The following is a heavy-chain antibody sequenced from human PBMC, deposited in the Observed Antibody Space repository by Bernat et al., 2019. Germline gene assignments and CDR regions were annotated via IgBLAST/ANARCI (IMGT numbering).Heavy chain of an antibody. D-gene: IGHD6-6*01. J-gene: IGHJ4*02. CDR1: GFTFSSYS. Sequence: EVQLVESGGGLVKPGGSLRLSCAASGFTFSSYSMNWVRQAPGKGLEWVSSISSSSSYIYYADSVKGRFTISRDNAKNSLYLQMNSLRAEDTAVYYCAKDRYSSSSLFDYWGQGTLVTVSS. CDR2: ISSSSSYI. V-gene: IGHV3-21*04. CDR3: AKDRYSSSSLFDY.